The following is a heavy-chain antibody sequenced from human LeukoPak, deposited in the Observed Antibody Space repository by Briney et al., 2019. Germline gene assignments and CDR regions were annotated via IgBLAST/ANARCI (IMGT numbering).Heavy chain of an antibody. CDR3: VRDVGWFDP. J-gene: IGHJ5*02. V-gene: IGHV4-4*02. CDR2: VYHIGIT. Sequence: PSETLSLTCAVSGGSISSSNWWSWVRQPPGKGLEWIGEVYHIGITNYNPSLKSRVTISVDKSKNQFSLELRSVTAADTAMYYCVRDVGWFDPWGQGTLVTVSS. CDR1: GGSISSSNW. D-gene: IGHD3-16*01.